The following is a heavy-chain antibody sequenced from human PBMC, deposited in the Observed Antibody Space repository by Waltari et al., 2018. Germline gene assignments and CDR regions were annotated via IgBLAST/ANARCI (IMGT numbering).Heavy chain of an antibody. CDR3: ARDPEGGI. D-gene: IGHD3-16*01. CDR2: ISAGSTTI. CDR1: GFALSSYE. V-gene: IGHV3-48*03. J-gene: IGHJ3*02. Sequence: EVQLVESGGDLIQPGGSLRPSCAASGFALSSYEVNWVRQAPGKGLQWVSYISAGSTTIYYADSVKGRFTIFRDNARESVYLQMNSLRAEDTAVYYCARDPEGGIWGQGTMVTVSS.